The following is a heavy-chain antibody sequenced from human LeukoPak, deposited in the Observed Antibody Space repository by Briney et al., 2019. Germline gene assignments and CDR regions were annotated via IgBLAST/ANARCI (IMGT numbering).Heavy chain of an antibody. J-gene: IGHJ4*02. CDR3: AKELVYYYDSSGFDY. D-gene: IGHD3-22*01. CDR1: GFTFSSYG. V-gene: IGHV3-33*06. CDR2: IWYDGSNK. Sequence: GGSLRLSCGASGFTFSSYGMHWVRQAPGKGLEWVAVIWYDGSNKYYADSVKGRFTISRDNSKNTLYLQMNSLRAEDTAVYYCAKELVYYYDSSGFDYWGQGTLVTVSS.